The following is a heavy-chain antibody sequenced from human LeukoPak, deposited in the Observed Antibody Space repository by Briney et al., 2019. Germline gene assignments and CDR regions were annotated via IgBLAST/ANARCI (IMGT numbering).Heavy chain of an antibody. D-gene: IGHD5-18*01. V-gene: IGHV4-34*01. CDR2: INHSGST. J-gene: IGHJ6*03. Sequence: PSETLSLTCAVYGGSFSGYYWSWIRQPPGKGLEWIGEINHSGSTNYNPSLKSRVTISVDTSKNQFSLKLSSVTAADTAVYYCARESTWIRTARWDYYYYMDVWGKGTTVTVSS. CDR3: ARESTWIRTARWDYYYYMDV. CDR1: GGSFSGYY.